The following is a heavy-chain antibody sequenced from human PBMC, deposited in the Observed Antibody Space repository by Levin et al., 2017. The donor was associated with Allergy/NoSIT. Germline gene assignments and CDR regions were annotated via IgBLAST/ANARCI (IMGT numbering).Heavy chain of an antibody. D-gene: IGHD4-17*01. V-gene: IGHV4-30-4*01. CDR3: AGTRTGADYGDSDAGYHFGY. CDR1: GGSIDSADYY. Sequence: SETLSLTCTVSGGSIDSADYYWTWIRQPPGKGLEWIGSIYYSGLTYFNPSLKGRGDIAVDTSKNQFSLSLSSVSAADTAGYYCAGTRTGADYGDSDAGYHFGYWGQGTLVTVAS. CDR2: IYYSGLT. J-gene: IGHJ4*02.